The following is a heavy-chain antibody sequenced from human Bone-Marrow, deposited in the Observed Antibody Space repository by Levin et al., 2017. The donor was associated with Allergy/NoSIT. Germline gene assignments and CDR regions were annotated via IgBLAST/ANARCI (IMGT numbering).Heavy chain of an antibody. V-gene: IGHV3-23*01. Sequence: PGGSLRLSCEASGFTFSSYAMSWVRQPPGKGLEWVSSISGRGGNTYYADSAKGRFTISRDNSKTTLFLQMNSLRGEDTALYFCAKEKSDCDGGTCYRVFDYWGQGSLVTVSS. CDR2: ISGRGGNT. D-gene: IGHD2-21*01. J-gene: IGHJ4*02. CDR3: AKEKSDCDGGTCYRVFDY. CDR1: GFTFSSYA.